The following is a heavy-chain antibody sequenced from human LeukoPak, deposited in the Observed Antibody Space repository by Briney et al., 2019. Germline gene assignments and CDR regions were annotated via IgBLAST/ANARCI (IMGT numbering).Heavy chain of an antibody. CDR3: AKSLHYYDSSSYYYDAFDI. D-gene: IGHD3-22*01. V-gene: IGHV3-23*01. Sequence: GGSLRLSCAASGFTFSSYAMSWVRQAPGKGLEWVSAISGSGGSTYYADSVKGRFTISRDNSKNTLYLQMNSLRAEDTAVYYCAKSLHYYDSSSYYYDAFDIWGQGTMVTVSS. J-gene: IGHJ3*02. CDR2: ISGSGGST. CDR1: GFTFSSYA.